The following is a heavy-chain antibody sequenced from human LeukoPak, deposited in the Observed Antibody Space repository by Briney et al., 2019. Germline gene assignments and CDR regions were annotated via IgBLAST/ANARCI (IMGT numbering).Heavy chain of an antibody. CDR1: GFTFSDLF. J-gene: IGHJ4*02. D-gene: IGHD3-10*01. CDR3: ASIRGVFGC. V-gene: IGHV3-72*01. CDR2: TKDKGYSYTT. Sequence: GGSLRLSCAVSGFTFSDLFMDWVRQAPGKGLEWVGRTKDKGYSYTTEYAASVKGRFTISRDDSKNLVYLQMNSLKTEDTAVYYCASIRGVFGCWGQGTLVTVSS.